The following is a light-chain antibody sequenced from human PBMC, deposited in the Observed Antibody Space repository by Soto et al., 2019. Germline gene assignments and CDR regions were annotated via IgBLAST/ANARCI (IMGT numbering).Light chain of an antibody. J-gene: IGKJ4*01. Sequence: EIVLTQSPGTLSLSPGERATLSCRASQSVTSNYLVWYQQKPGQAPRLLIYAASSRATGIPDRFSGSGSGRDFTLTISRLEREDFAVYYCQQYGSSPHTFGGGTKVEIK. CDR3: QQYGSSPHT. CDR2: AAS. CDR1: QSVTSNY. V-gene: IGKV3-20*01.